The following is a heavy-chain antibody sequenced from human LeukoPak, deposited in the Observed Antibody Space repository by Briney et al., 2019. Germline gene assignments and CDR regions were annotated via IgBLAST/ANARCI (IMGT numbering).Heavy chain of an antibody. J-gene: IGHJ4*02. CDR1: GFTFSNYA. Sequence: PGGSLRLSCAASGFTFSNYAMSWVRQAPGKGLEWVSAISSNGGGTYYADSVKGRFTISRDNSKNTLYLQMNTLRAEDTAVYYCAKTVVLTVYKYYFDSWGQGTLVTVSS. CDR2: ISSNGGGT. D-gene: IGHD3-10*01. CDR3: AKTVVLTVYKYYFDS. V-gene: IGHV3-23*01.